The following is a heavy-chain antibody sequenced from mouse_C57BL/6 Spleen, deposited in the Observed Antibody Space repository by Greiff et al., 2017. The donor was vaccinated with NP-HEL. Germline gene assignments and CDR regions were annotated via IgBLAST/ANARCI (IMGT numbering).Heavy chain of an antibody. J-gene: IGHJ2*01. D-gene: IGHD1-1*01. V-gene: IGHV1-69*01. CDR3: ARRGYGSSYFDY. Sequence: QVQLQQPGAELVMPVASVKLSCKASGYTFTSYWMHWVKQRPGQGLEWIGEIDPSDSYTNYNQKFKGKSTLTVDKSSSTAYMQLSSLTSEDSAVYYCARRGYGSSYFDYWGQGTTLTVSS. CDR1: GYTFTSYW. CDR2: IDPSDSYT.